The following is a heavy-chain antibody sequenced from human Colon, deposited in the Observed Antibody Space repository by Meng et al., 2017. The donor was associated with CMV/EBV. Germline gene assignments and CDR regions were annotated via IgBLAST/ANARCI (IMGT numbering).Heavy chain of an antibody. D-gene: IGHD5-12*01. CDR2: IYRSGTST. CDR3: ATGTGWSGFFPIDF. J-gene: IGHJ4*02. V-gene: IGHV3-23*03. CDR1: GFTFDDYA. Sequence: GESLKISCAASGFTFDDYAMHWVRQAPGKGLEWVSIIYRSGTSTYYADSVRGRFTISRDDSKNLLYLQMNSLRADDTAVYYCATGTGWSGFFPIDFWGQGSRVTVSS.